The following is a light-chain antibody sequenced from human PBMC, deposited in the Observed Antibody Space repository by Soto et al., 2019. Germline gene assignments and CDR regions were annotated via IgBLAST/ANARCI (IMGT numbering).Light chain of an antibody. Sequence: QSVLTQPPSVSGAPGQRLXISCAGTSSNIGAGFDVHWYQQLPGTAPKLLIYANDDRPSGVPDRFSGSTSGTSASLAITGLQAEDAADYYCQSYDNSLLAYVFGGGTKVTVL. V-gene: IGLV1-40*01. J-gene: IGLJ2*01. CDR2: AND. CDR3: QSYDNSLLAYV. CDR1: SSNIGAGFD.